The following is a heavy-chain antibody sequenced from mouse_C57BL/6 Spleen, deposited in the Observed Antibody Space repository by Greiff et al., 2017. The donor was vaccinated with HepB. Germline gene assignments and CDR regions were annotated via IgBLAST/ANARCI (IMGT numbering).Heavy chain of an antibody. J-gene: IGHJ4*01. CDR3: ARIRVGYAMDY. V-gene: IGHV1-50*01. CDR1: GYTFTSYW. CDR2: IDPSDSYT. Sequence: QVQLQQPGAELVKPGASVKLSCKASGYTFTSYWMQWVKQRPGQGLEWIGEIDPSDSYTNYNQKFKGKATLTVDTSSSTAYMQLSSLTSEDSAVYYCARIRVGYAMDYWGQGTSVTVSS.